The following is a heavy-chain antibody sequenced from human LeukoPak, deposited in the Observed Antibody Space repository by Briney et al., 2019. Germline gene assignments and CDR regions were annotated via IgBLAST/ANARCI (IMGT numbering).Heavy chain of an antibody. D-gene: IGHD1-26*01. CDR1: GFAFRSYS. J-gene: IGHJ3*02. V-gene: IGHV3-21*01. CDR3: ARDLVVGATTGDAFDI. CDR2: ISSSSSYI. Sequence: PGGSLRLSCAASGFAFRSYSMNWVRQAPGKGLEWVSSISSSSSYIYYADSVKGRFTISRDNAKNSLYLQMNSLRAEDTAVYYCARDLVVGATTGDAFDIWGQGTMVTVSS.